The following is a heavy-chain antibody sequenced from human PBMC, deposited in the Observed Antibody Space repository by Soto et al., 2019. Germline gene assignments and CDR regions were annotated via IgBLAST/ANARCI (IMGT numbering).Heavy chain of an antibody. CDR2: IHPGDSDI. CDR1: GYTFAAYW. J-gene: IGHJ4*02. Sequence: PGESLKISCQSSGYTFAAYWITWVRQMPGKGLEWMGIIHPGDSDIRYSPSFQGQVIISADKSTSTAYLQWSSLKASDTAIYYCARQDGFGLYYFDFWGQGSLVTVSS. D-gene: IGHD2-2*03. CDR3: ARQDGFGLYYFDF. V-gene: IGHV5-51*01.